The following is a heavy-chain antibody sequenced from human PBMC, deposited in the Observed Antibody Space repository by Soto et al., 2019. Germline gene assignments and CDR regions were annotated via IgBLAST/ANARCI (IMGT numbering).Heavy chain of an antibody. J-gene: IGHJ4*02. CDR2: INPSGGST. CDR1: GYTFTSYY. V-gene: IGHV1-46*01. Sequence: ASVKVSCKASGYTFTSYYSHCVRQAPGQGLEWMGIINPSGGSTSYAQKFQGRVTMTRDTSTSTVYMELSSLRSEDTAVYYCARDISGYDPLDYWGQGTLVTVSS. D-gene: IGHD5-12*01. CDR3: ARDISGYDPLDY.